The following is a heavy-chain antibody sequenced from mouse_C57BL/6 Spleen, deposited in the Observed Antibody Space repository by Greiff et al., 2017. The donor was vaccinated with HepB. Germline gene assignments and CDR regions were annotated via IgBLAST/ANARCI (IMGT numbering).Heavy chain of an antibody. D-gene: IGHD1-1*01. J-gene: IGHJ1*03. CDR3: AREKVLRYLSYWYFDV. V-gene: IGHV5-17*01. CDR2: ISSGSSTI. CDR1: GFTFSDYG. Sequence: DVKLVESGGGLVKPGGSLKLSCAASGFTFSDYGMHWVRQAPEKGLEWVAYISSGSSTIYYADTVKGRFTISRDNAKNTLFLQMTSLRSEDTAMYYCAREKVLRYLSYWYFDVWGTGTTVTVSS.